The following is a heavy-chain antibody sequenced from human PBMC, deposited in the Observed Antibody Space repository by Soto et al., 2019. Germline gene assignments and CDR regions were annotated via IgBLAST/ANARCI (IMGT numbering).Heavy chain of an antibody. CDR2: IKQDGSEK. CDR1: GFTFSSYW. CDR3: ARGILLRYFDWLLEENAFDI. V-gene: IGHV3-7*04. Sequence: GGSLRLSCAASGFTFSSYWMSWVRQAPGKGLEWVANIKQDGSEKYYVDSVKGRFTISRDNAKNSLYLQMNSLRAEDTAVYYCARGILLRYFDWLLEENAFDIWGQGTMVTVSS. D-gene: IGHD3-9*01. J-gene: IGHJ3*02.